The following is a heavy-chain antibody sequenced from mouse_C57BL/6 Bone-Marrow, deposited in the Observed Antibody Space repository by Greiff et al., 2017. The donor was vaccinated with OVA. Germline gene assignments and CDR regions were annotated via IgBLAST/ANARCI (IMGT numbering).Heavy chain of an antibody. CDR2: IYPRSGNT. CDR1: GYTFTSYG. V-gene: IGHV1-81*01. J-gene: IGHJ2*01. D-gene: IGHD2-4*01. CDR3: VGFYDYDVGAFDY. Sequence: QVQLQQPGAELVKPGASVKVSCKASGYTFTSYGISWVKQRTGQGLEWIGEIYPRSGNTYYNEKFKGKATLTADKSSSTAYMELRSLTSEDSAVYFCVGFYDYDVGAFDYWGQGTTLTVSS.